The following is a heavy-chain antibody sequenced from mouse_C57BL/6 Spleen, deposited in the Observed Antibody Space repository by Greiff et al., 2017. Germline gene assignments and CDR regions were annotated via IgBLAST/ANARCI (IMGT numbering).Heavy chain of an antibody. CDR1: GYTFTSYW. V-gene: IGHV1-69*01. CDR3: ARGAYYFDY. Sequence: QVQLQQPGAELVMPGASVKLSCKASGYTFTSYWMHWVTQRPGQGLEWIGEIDPSDSYTNYNQKFKGKSTLTVDKSSSTAYMQLSSLTSEDSAVYYCARGAYYFDYWGQGTTLTVSS. CDR2: IDPSDSYT. J-gene: IGHJ2*01.